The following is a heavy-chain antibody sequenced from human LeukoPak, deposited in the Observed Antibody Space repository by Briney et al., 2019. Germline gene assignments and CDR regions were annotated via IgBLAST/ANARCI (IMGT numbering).Heavy chain of an antibody. Sequence: PGGSLRLSCAASGFTFSGSAMHWVRQASGKGLEWVGRIRSKANSYATAYAASVKGRFTISRDDSKNTAYLQMNSLKTEDTAVYYCTVSAYVGDGYQGYDVWGKGTTVTVSS. V-gene: IGHV3-73*01. CDR1: GFTFSGSA. CDR3: TVSAYVGDGYQGYDV. J-gene: IGHJ6*04. CDR2: IRSKANSYAT. D-gene: IGHD5-24*01.